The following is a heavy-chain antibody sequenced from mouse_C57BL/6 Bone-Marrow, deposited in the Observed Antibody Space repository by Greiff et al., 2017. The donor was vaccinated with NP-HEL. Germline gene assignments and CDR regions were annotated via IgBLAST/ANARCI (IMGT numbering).Heavy chain of an antibody. CDR1: GYTFTSYW. CDR2: IYPSDSET. V-gene: IGHV1-61*01. Sequence: VKLQQPGAELVRPGSSVKLSCKASGYTFTSYWMDWVKQRPGQGLEWIGNIYPSDSETHYNQKFKDKATLTVDKSSSTAYMQLSSLTSEDSAVYYCARTEEVTTGYYYAMDYWGQGTSVTVSS. J-gene: IGHJ4*01. CDR3: ARTEEVTTGYYYAMDY. D-gene: IGHD2-2*01.